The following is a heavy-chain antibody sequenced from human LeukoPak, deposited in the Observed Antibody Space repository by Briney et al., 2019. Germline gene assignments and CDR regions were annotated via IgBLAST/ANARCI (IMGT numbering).Heavy chain of an antibody. J-gene: IGHJ4*02. CDR1: GGSISSSSYY. CDR2: IYYSGST. V-gene: IGHV4-39*07. CDR3: AREPAGGSSWYEGY. D-gene: IGHD6-13*01. Sequence: SETLSLTCTVSGGSISSSSYYWGWIRQPPRKGLEWIGSIYYSGSTYYNPSLKSRVTISVDTSKNQFSLKLSSVTAADTAVYYCAREPAGGSSWYEGYWGQGTLVTVSS.